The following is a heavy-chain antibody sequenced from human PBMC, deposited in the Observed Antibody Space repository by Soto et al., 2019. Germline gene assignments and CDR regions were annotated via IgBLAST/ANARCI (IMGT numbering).Heavy chain of an antibody. Sequence: GASVKVSCKASGGTFSSYAISWVRQAPGQGLEWMGGIIPIFDTANYAQKFQGRVTITAGESTSTAYMELSSLRSEDTAVYYCARKSFIAVAGKEGRDYVYYGMDVWGQGARVTVS. J-gene: IGHJ6*02. CDR3: ARKSFIAVAGKEGRDYVYYGMDV. CDR1: GGTFSSYA. D-gene: IGHD6-19*01. CDR2: IIPIFDTA. V-gene: IGHV1-69*13.